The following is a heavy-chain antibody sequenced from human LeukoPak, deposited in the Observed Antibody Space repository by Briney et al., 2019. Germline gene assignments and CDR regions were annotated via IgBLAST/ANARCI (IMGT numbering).Heavy chain of an antibody. CDR3: GKEISYYDFSAP. Sequence: GGSLRLSCAASGFTFSSYALSWVRQAPGKGLDWVSAISGSGGTTYYADSVKGRFTISRDNSKNTLYLQLNSLRAEDTAVYYCGKEISYYDFSAPWGQGTLVIVSS. CDR1: GFTFSSYA. V-gene: IGHV3-23*01. J-gene: IGHJ5*02. D-gene: IGHD3-3*01. CDR2: ISGSGGTT.